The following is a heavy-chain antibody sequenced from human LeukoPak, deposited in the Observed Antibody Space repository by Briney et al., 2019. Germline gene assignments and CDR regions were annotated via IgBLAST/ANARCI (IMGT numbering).Heavy chain of an antibody. V-gene: IGHV3-21*06. CDR1: GFTFSSYT. Sequence: PGGSLRLSCAASGFTFSSYTMNWVRQAPGKGLEWVSSISSSSSYIYYADSVKGRFTISRDNAKNSLYLQMNSLRAEDTAVYYCARDTYDILTGYYRWAFDIWGQGTMVTVSS. CDR3: ARDTYDILTGYYRWAFDI. CDR2: ISSSSSYI. D-gene: IGHD3-9*01. J-gene: IGHJ3*02.